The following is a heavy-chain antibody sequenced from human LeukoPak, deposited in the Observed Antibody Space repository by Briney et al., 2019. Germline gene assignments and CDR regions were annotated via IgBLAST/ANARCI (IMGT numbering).Heavy chain of an antibody. Sequence: GASVKVSCKASGYTFTGYYMHWVRQAPGQGLEWMGWINPNSGGTNYAQKFQGRATMTRDTSISTAYMGLSRLRSDDTAVYYCARDFSVIAVAGRSVGQLYYYGMDVWGQGTTVTVSS. CDR1: GYTFTGYY. D-gene: IGHD6-19*01. CDR3: ARDFSVIAVAGRSVGQLYYYGMDV. V-gene: IGHV1-2*02. J-gene: IGHJ6*02. CDR2: INPNSGGT.